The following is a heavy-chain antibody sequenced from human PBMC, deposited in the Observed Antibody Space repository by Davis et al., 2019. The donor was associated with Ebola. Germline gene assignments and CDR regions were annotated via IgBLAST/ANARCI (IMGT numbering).Heavy chain of an antibody. D-gene: IGHD3-22*01. J-gene: IGHJ4*02. V-gene: IGHV4-31*03. CDR1: AGSTSSGGYY. CDR3: ARGDSYYDPNGYYAGPEAPDH. CDR2: TYHSGST. Sequence: SETLSLTCTVPAGSTSSGGYYWSWIRQHPGKAREWIGYTYHSGSTYYDPSLKSRVTISVDTSKNQFSLKLSSVNAADTAVYYCARGDSYYDPNGYYAGPEAPDHWGQGTLVSVSS.